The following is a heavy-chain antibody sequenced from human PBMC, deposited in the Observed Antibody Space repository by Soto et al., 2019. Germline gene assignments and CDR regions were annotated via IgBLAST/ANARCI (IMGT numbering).Heavy chain of an antibody. CDR2: IYYSGST. CDR3: ATRPAGETFFGVFDY. J-gene: IGHJ4*02. Sequence: SETLSLTCTVSGGSISSGDYYWSWIRQHPGKGLEWIGYIYYSGSTYYNPSLKSRVTISVDTSKNQFSLKLSSVTTADTAVYYCATRPAGETFFGVFDYRSPGTLVTVSS. CDR1: GGSISSGDYY. D-gene: IGHD3-16*01. V-gene: IGHV4-30-4*02.